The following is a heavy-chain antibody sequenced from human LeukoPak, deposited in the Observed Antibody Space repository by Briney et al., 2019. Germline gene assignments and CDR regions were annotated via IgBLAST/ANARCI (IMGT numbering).Heavy chain of an antibody. D-gene: IGHD1-26*01. Sequence: GGSLRLSCAASGFTFSSYAMSWVRQAPAKGLEWVSGVSGGGGSTYYADSVKGRLTISRDNSKNTLYLQMNSLRAEDTAVYYCAKGRQYSGSYDAFDIWGQGTMVTVSS. CDR1: GFTFSSYA. CDR3: AKGRQYSGSYDAFDI. CDR2: VSGGGGST. V-gene: IGHV3-23*01. J-gene: IGHJ3*02.